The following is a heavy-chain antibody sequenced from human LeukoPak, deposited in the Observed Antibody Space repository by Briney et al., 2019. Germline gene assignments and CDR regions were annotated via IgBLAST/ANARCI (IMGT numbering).Heavy chain of an antibody. CDR1: GCTFTSYY. V-gene: IGHV1-46*01. D-gene: IGHD3-9*01. J-gene: IGHJ4*02. CDR3: ARAELRYFDWLLPFDY. CDR2: INPSGGST. Sequence: GASVKVSCKASGCTFTSYYMHWVRQAPGQELEWMGIINPSGGSTSYAQKFQGRVTMTRDTSTSTVYMELSSLRSEDTAVYYCARAELRYFDWLLPFDYWGQGTLVTVSS.